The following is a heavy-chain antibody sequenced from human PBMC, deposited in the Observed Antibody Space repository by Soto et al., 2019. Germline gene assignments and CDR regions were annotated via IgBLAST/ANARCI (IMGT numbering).Heavy chain of an antibody. Sequence: QVQLVQSGAEVKKPGASVKVSCEASGYTFIDYYMHWVRQAPGQGFEWMGSISPKSGGTNYGQKFQGRVTMTWDTSLNTSYMELSSLMSEDTAVYYCARPPGYISDCYYFALWGHRTLVTVSS. CDR3: ARPPGYISDCYYFAL. CDR2: ISPKSGGT. V-gene: IGHV1-2*02. J-gene: IGHJ4*01. CDR1: GYTFIDYY. D-gene: IGHD6-19*01.